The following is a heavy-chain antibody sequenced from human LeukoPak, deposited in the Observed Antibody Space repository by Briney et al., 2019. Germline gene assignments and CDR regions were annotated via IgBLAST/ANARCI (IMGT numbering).Heavy chain of an antibody. J-gene: IGHJ4*02. CDR2: ISSSSSYI. V-gene: IGHV3-21*01. CDR1: GFAFSSYS. CDR3: ARDSSRRSRLPPGLGY. Sequence: PGGSLRLSCAASGFAFSSYSMNWVRQAPGKGLEWVSSISSSSSYIYYADSVKGRFTISRDNAKNSLYLQMNSLRAEDTAVYYCARDSSRRSRLPPGLGYWGQGTLVTVSS. D-gene: IGHD1-26*01.